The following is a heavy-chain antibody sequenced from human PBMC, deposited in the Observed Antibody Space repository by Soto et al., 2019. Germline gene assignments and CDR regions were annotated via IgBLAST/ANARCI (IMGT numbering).Heavy chain of an antibody. CDR1: GGSIRGYY. CDR3: AMTKTTLYNWLDP. Sequence: SETLYLTCTVSGGSIRGYYWTWIRQTPGKGLEWIGHIYYTGSTKYNPSLKSRVTISVETTKNQFYLKLSFVTAADTAMYYCAMTKTTLYNWLDPWGQGTQVTVSS. J-gene: IGHJ5*02. D-gene: IGHD1-7*01. CDR2: IYYTGST. V-gene: IGHV4-59*08.